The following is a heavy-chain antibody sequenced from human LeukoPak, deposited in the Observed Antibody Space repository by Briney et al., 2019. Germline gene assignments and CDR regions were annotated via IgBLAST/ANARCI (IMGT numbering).Heavy chain of an antibody. CDR2: IKQDGTEK. J-gene: IGHJ4*02. CDR1: GFTFNNYG. CDR3: AKVAKYYYGSETYYFFEH. D-gene: IGHD3-10*01. Sequence: SGGSLRLFCAASGFTFNNYGMHWVRKAPGMGLEWVANIKQDGTEKYYVDSVKGRFSISRDNAKNSLYLQMNSLRVEDTAVYYCAKVAKYYYGSETYYFFEHWGQGTPVTASS. V-gene: IGHV3-7*01.